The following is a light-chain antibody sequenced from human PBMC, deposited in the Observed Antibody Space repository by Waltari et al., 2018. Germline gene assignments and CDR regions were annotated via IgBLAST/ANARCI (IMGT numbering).Light chain of an antibody. Sequence: QSVLTQPPSVSGAPGQRVTISCTGSSSNIGAGYDVHWYQQLPGTVPKLLIYANSNRPAVVPDRFSGAKSGTSDSLAITVLQAEDEANDDCQSYDNYLSAVVFGGGTKLTVL. J-gene: IGLJ2*01. V-gene: IGLV1-40*01. CDR3: QSYDNYLSAVV. CDR1: SSNIGAGYD. CDR2: ANS.